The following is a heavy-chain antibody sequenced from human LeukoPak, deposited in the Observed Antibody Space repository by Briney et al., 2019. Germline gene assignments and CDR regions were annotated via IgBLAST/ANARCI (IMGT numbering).Heavy chain of an antibody. CDR1: GFTFSNYR. V-gene: IGHV3-21*01. Sequence: GGSLRLSCAASGFTFSNYRMNWVRQAPGKGLEWVSSIGSSSIYIYYADSLKGRFTISRDNAKNSLYLQMNRLRAEDTAVYYCARGRDGYNLVDAFDIWGQGIMVTVSS. CDR2: IGSSSIYI. D-gene: IGHD5-24*01. J-gene: IGHJ3*02. CDR3: ARGRDGYNLVDAFDI.